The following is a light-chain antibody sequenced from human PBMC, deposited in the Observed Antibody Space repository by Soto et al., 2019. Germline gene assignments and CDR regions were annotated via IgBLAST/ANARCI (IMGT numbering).Light chain of an antibody. CDR3: QTYDKNLGDWV. CDR2: GNT. CDR1: SSNIGAGYH. J-gene: IGLJ3*02. Sequence: QSVLTQPPSVSGAPGQKVTISCPGSSSNIGAGYHVHWYMQLPGKSPKLLIFGNTNRPSGVPDRFSGSRSGSSASLAISGLQFADDADYYCQTYDKNLGDWVFCGGTTLTVL. V-gene: IGLV1-40*01.